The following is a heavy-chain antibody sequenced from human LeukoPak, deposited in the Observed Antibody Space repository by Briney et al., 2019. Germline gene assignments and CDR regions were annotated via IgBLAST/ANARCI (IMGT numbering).Heavy chain of an antibody. D-gene: IGHD3-16*02. CDR2: IRYDGSNK. CDR3: ARVGLYYDYVWGSYRLWYYFDY. J-gene: IGHJ4*02. Sequence: PGGSLRLSCAASGFTLSSYGMHWVRQAPGKGLEWVAFIRYDGSNKYYADSVKGRFTISRDNSKNTLYLQMNSLRAEDTAVYYCARVGLYYDYVWGSYRLWYYFDYWGQGTLVTVSS. CDR1: GFTLSSYG. V-gene: IGHV3-30*02.